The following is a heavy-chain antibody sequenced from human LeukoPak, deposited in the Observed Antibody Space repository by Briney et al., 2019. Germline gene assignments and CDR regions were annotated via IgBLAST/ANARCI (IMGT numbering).Heavy chain of an antibody. Sequence: GRSLRLSCAASGFTFSSYAMHWVRQAPGKGLEWVAVISYDGSNKDYADSVKGRFTISRDNAKNSLYLQMNSLRAEDTAVYYCARAEVAGSNHFDYWGQGTLVTVSS. V-gene: IGHV3-30*04. J-gene: IGHJ4*02. D-gene: IGHD6-19*01. CDR3: ARAEVAGSNHFDY. CDR1: GFTFSSYA. CDR2: ISYDGSNK.